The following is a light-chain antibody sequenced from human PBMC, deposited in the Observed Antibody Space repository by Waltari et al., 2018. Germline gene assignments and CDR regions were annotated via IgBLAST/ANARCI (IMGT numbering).Light chain of an antibody. J-gene: IGKJ4*01. CDR3: QQSYTSLLLT. Sequence: DIQMTQSPSSLSASVGDRVTITCRASQSIGDYLNWYQQKPGKAPKVLIYGSSILESGVPSRFSGSGYGTEFTLTISRVQPEDFATYYCQQSYTSLLLTFGGGTKVDIK. CDR1: QSIGDY. CDR2: GSS. V-gene: IGKV1-39*01.